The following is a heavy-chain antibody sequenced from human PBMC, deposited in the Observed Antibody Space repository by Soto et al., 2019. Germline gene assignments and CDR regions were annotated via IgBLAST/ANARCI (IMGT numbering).Heavy chain of an antibody. D-gene: IGHD6-13*01. J-gene: IGHJ4*02. Sequence: GGSLRLSCAASGFTFSSYAMSWVRQAPGKGLERVSAISGSGGSTYYAGSVKGRFTISRDNSKNTLYLQMNSLRSEDTAVYYFAKDSPWNSSPFAYWGQGTLVTVSS. CDR3: AKDSPWNSSPFAY. CDR1: GFTFSSYA. CDR2: ISGSGGST. V-gene: IGHV3-23*01.